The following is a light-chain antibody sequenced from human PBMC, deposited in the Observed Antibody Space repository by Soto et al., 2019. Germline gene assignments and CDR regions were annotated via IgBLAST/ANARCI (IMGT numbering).Light chain of an antibody. Sequence: EIVLMQSPGTLSLSPGERATLSCRASQSVSSTVAWYQQKPGQAPRLLIHGASTRAPGFPARFSGSGSGTDFTLTISSLQSEDFAVYYCQQYNNWPWTFGQGTKVDIK. J-gene: IGKJ1*01. V-gene: IGKV3-15*01. CDR2: GAS. CDR3: QQYNNWPWT. CDR1: QSVSST.